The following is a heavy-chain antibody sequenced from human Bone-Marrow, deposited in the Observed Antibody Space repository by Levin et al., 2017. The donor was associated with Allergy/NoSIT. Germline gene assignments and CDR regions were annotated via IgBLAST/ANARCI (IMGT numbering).Heavy chain of an antibody. D-gene: IGHD4-11*01. CDR2: IYYTGGA. CDR1: GGSIGSSSYY. CDR3: ARRFAASSNWDFDY. Sequence: SETLSLTCTVSGGSIGSSSYYWGWIRQPPGKGLEWVGSIYYTGGAYYNPSLKSRLTISVDTSKNQFSVKLTSVTAADTAVYYCARRFAASSNWDFDYWGRGSLVTVSS. J-gene: IGHJ4*02. V-gene: IGHV4-39*01.